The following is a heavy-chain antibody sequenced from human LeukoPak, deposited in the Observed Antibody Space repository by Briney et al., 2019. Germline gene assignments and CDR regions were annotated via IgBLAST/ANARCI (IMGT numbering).Heavy chain of an antibody. CDR3: ARDLSYCGGDCYFAYIYYYYGMDV. Sequence: ASVKVSCKVSGYTLTELSMHWVRQAPGKGLEWMGGFDPEDGETIYAQKFQGRVTMTEDTSTDTAYMELRSLRSDDTAVYYCARDLSYCGGDCYFAYIYYYYGMDVWGQGTTVTVSS. J-gene: IGHJ6*02. CDR1: GYTLTELS. V-gene: IGHV1-24*01. D-gene: IGHD2-21*02. CDR2: FDPEDGET.